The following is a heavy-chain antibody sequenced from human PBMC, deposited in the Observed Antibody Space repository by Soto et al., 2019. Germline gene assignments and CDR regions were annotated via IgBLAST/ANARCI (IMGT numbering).Heavy chain of an antibody. J-gene: IGHJ4*02. Sequence: QVQLVESGGGVVQPGGSLRLSCAASGFTFGRHGMHWVRQAPGKGLEWVAVIGSDGRRDSYADSVKGRFTISRDNGQNTLYLQMNCLRAEDTAVYYCARDDDYGDNGLDYWGQGTLVTVSS. CDR3: ARDDDYGDNGLDY. CDR2: IGSDGRRD. CDR1: GFTFGRHG. D-gene: IGHD4-17*01. V-gene: IGHV3-33*01.